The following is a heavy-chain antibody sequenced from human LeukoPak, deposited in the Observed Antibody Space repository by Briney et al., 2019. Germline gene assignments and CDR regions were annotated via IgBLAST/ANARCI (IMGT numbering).Heavy chain of an antibody. D-gene: IGHD3-16*01. Sequence: PSETLSLTCPVSGGSISSGSYNWGWIRQPPGKGLEWIGGIYYSGKTYYNPSLKSRGSISLDTSKKQFSLKLSSVTAADTAVYYCARRGRRGLTTFDYWGQGTLVTVSS. J-gene: IGHJ4*02. CDR2: IYYSGKT. CDR1: GGSISSGSYN. CDR3: ARRGRRGLTTFDY. V-gene: IGHV4-39*01.